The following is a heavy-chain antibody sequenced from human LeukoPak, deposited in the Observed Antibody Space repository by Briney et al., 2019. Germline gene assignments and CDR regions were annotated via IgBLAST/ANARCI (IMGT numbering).Heavy chain of an antibody. CDR1: GFTFSSYW. D-gene: IGHD5-18*01. V-gene: IGHV3-74*01. Sequence: GGSLRLSCAASGFTFSSYWMHWVRQAPGKGLVWVSRINSDGSSTSYADSVKGRFTISRDNAKNTLYLQMNSLRAEDTAVYYCATGYSYGHYFDYWGQGTLVSFSS. CDR2: INSDGSST. J-gene: IGHJ4*02. CDR3: ATGYSYGHYFDY.